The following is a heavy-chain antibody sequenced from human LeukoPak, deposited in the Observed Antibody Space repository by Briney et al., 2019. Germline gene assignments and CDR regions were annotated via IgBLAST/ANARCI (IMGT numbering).Heavy chain of an antibody. CDR2: ISGSGGSK. Sequence: PGGSLRLSCAASGFTFSSYGMSWVRQAPGKGLEWVSAISGSGGSKYYEDSVKGRFTISRDNSKNTLYLRMNSLRAEDTAVYYCAKAVMYYYDSSGYPTDYWGQGTLVTVSS. CDR1: GFTFSSYG. D-gene: IGHD3-22*01. J-gene: IGHJ4*02. V-gene: IGHV3-23*01. CDR3: AKAVMYYYDSSGYPTDY.